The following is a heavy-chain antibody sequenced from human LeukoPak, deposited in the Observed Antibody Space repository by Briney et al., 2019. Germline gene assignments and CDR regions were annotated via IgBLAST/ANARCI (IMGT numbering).Heavy chain of an antibody. J-gene: IGHJ1*01. Sequence: PGGSLRLSCAASGFTFSSYTINWVRQAPGKGLEWVSSISSSSRTTYYADSVKGRFTISRDNSKNTLYLQMNSLRAEDTAVYYCAKAPDSSGYLYFQHWGQGTLVTVSS. V-gene: IGHV3-23*01. D-gene: IGHD3-22*01. CDR3: AKAPDSSGYLYFQH. CDR1: GFTFSSYT. CDR2: ISSSSRTT.